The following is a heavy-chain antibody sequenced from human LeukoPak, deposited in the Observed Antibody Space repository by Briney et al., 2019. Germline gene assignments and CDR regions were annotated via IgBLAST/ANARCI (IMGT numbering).Heavy chain of an antibody. Sequence: SETLSLTCTVSGGSISSSSYYWGWIRQPPGKGLEWIGSIYYSGSTYYNPSLKSRVTISVDTSKNQFSLKLSSVTAADTAVYYCARLSRLRYYYYMDVWGKGTTVTISS. V-gene: IGHV4-39*01. CDR3: ARLSRLRYYYYMDV. CDR2: IYYSGST. J-gene: IGHJ6*03. CDR1: GGSISSSSYY.